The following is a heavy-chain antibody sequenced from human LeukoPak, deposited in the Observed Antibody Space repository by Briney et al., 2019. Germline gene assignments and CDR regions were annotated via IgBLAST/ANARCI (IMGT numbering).Heavy chain of an antibody. Sequence: GGSLRLSCAASGFTFSIYAMSRVRQAPGKGLEWVSSISSRSDYTYYEDSVKGRFTISRDNSQSTLYLQMNSLRAEDTAIYYCAKDRPNYYESNGHYYRRDGDYWGQGTLVTVSS. CDR2: ISSRSDYT. CDR1: GFTFSIYA. V-gene: IGHV3-23*01. D-gene: IGHD3-22*01. J-gene: IGHJ4*02. CDR3: AKDRPNYYESNGHYYRRDGDY.